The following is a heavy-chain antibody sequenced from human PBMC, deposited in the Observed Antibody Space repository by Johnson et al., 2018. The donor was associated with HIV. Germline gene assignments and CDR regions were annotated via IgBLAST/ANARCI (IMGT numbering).Heavy chain of an antibody. CDR2: INWNGGST. D-gene: IGHD3-22*01. J-gene: IGHJ3*02. V-gene: IGHV3-20*04. CDR3: AKDRITDYYDSSGSPWDAFDI. CDR1: GFTFDDYG. Sequence: VQLVESGGGVVRPGGSLRLSCAASGFTFDDYGMSWVRQAPGKGLEWVSGINWNGGSTGYADSVKGRFTISIDNAKKSLYLQMSSLRAEDTAIYYCAKDRITDYYDSSGSPWDAFDIWGQGTMVTVSS.